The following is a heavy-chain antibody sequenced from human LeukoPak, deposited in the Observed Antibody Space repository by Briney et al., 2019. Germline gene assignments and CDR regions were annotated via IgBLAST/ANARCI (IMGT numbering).Heavy chain of an antibody. D-gene: IGHD2-2*01. Sequence: GGSLRLSCAASGFTFSSYAMSWVRQAPGKGLEWVSAISGSGGSTYYADSVKGRFTISRDNSKNTLYLQMNSLRAEDTAVYYCAKVEDIVVVPAAQMASDIWGQGTMVTVSS. CDR1: GFTFSSYA. V-gene: IGHV3-23*01. CDR3: AKVEDIVVVPAAQMASDI. J-gene: IGHJ3*02. CDR2: ISGSGGST.